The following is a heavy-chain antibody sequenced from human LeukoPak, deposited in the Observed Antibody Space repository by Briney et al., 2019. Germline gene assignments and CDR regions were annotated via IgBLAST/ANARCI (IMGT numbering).Heavy chain of an antibody. D-gene: IGHD6-13*01. Sequence: GGSLRLSCAASGCTFSSYAMSWVRQAPGKGLEWVSAISGSDGSTYYADSVKGRFTISRDNSKNTLYLQMNSLRAEDTAVYYCAKRPRQQDTDYWGQGTLVTVSS. CDR3: AKRPRQQDTDY. J-gene: IGHJ4*02. CDR1: GCTFSSYA. CDR2: ISGSDGST. V-gene: IGHV3-23*01.